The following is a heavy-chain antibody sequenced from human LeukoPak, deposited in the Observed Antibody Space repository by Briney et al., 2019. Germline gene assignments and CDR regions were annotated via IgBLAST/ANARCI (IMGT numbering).Heavy chain of an antibody. CDR3: GRPSSDCGGCVNAFYV. CDR1: KFFSDNYA. V-gene: IGHV3-23*01. Sequence: GSLLLSCEASKFFSDNYAITCVSQAPGKGLEWVSSISGSGGSRNYGDSVKGRFTSSRDNSKNTLLLQMNSLRAEDTAVYYCGRPSSDCGGCVNAFYVWGQGTMVTVSS. D-gene: IGHD4-23*01. CDR2: ISGSGGSR. J-gene: IGHJ3*01.